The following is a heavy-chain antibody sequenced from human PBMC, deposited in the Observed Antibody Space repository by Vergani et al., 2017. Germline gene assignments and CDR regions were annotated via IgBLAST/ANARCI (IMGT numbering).Heavy chain of an antibody. CDR2: ISGSGGST. J-gene: IGHJ6*02. V-gene: IGHV3-23*01. CDR3: AKANPRNSGYDYLYYYQAMEV. D-gene: IGHD5-12*01. CDR1: GFTFNHYA. Sequence: EVQLLESGGDLVQPGGSLRLSCAASGFTFNHYAMNWVRQAPGKGLEWVSGISGSGGSTYSAGSVKGRFTISRDSSKNTLYLQMNSLSAGDTAVYYCAKANPRNSGYDYLYYYQAMEVWGQGTTVTVSS.